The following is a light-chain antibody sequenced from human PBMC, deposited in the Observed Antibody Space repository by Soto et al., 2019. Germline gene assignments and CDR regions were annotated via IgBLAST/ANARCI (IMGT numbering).Light chain of an antibody. CDR3: GTWDSSLRNGV. CDR2: ENN. CDR1: SSNIGNNY. Sequence: QSVLTQPPSVSAAPGQKVTISCSGSSSNIGNNYVSWYQQLPGTAPKLLIYENNKRPSGIPDRFSGSKSGTSATLGITGLQTGDEADYYCGTWDSSLRNGVFGGGTKLTVL. V-gene: IGLV1-51*02. J-gene: IGLJ3*02.